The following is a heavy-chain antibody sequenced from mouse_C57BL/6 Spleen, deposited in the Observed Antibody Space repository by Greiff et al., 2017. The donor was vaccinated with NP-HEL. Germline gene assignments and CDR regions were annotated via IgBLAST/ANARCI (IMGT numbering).Heavy chain of an antibody. V-gene: IGHV5-4*01. CDR2: ISDGGSYT. J-gene: IGHJ2*01. CDR1: GFTFSSYA. CDR3: AREQLRPLFDY. D-gene: IGHD3-2*02. Sequence: EVNVVESGGGLVKPGGSLKLSCAASGFTFSSYAMSWVRQTPEKRLEWVATISDGGSYTYYPDNVKGRFTISRDNAKNNLYLQMSHLKSEDTAMYYCAREQLRPLFDYWGQGTTLTVSS.